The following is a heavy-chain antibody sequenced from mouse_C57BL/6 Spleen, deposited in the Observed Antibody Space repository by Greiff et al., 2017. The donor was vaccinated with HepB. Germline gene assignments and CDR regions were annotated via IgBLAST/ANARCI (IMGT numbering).Heavy chain of an antibody. CDR1: GYTFTEYT. D-gene: IGHD1-1*01. V-gene: IGHV1-62-2*01. Sequence: QVQLQQSGAELVKPGASVKLSCKASGYTFTEYTIHWVKQRSGQGLEWIGWFYPGSGSIKYNEKFKDKATLTADKSSSTVYMELSRLTSEDSAVYFCARHEEGIYYYGNWYFDVWGTGTTVTVSS. CDR2: FYPGSGSI. J-gene: IGHJ1*03. CDR3: ARHEEGIYYYGNWYFDV.